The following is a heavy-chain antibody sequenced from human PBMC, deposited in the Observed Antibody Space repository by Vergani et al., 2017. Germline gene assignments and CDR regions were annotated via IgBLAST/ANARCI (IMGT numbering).Heavy chain of an antibody. Sequence: QLQLPESGPGLVKPSETLSLTCTVSGGSISSSSYYWGWIRQPPGKGLEWIGSIYYSGSTYYNPSLKSRVTISVDTSKNQFSLKLSSVTAADTAVYYCARRGTTGTTWFDPWGQGTLVTVSS. D-gene: IGHD1-1*01. CDR2: IYYSGST. V-gene: IGHV4-39*01. CDR3: ARRGTTGTTWFDP. J-gene: IGHJ5*02. CDR1: GGSISSSSYY.